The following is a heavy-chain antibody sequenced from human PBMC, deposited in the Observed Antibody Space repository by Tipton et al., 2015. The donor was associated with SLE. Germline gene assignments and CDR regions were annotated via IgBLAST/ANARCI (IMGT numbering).Heavy chain of an antibody. D-gene: IGHD2-15*01. CDR2: IYTGGST. V-gene: IGHV4-61*09. Sequence: TLSLTCTVSGGSISSGSYYWSWIRQPAGKGLEGIGHIYTGGSTNYNPSLKSRVSISVDTSKNLFSLNLISVTAADTAVYYCARDIEYYFESWGQGILVTVSS. CDR3: ARDIEYYFES. CDR1: GGSISSGSYY. J-gene: IGHJ4*02.